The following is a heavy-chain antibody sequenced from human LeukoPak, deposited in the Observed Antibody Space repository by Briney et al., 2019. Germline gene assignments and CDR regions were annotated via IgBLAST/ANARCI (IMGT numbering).Heavy chain of an antibody. CDR3: AKDWRRIVVVGPITRHGNYMDV. Sequence: HPGGSLRLSCAASGFTFSSYWMTWVRQAPGKGLEWVANIKQDGSEKYYVDSVKGRFTISRDNSKNTLYLQMNSLRPEDTAVYYCAKDWRRIVVVGPITRHGNYMDVWGKGTTVTISS. CDR1: GFTFSSYW. V-gene: IGHV3-7*01. J-gene: IGHJ6*03. D-gene: IGHD2-15*01. CDR2: IKQDGSEK.